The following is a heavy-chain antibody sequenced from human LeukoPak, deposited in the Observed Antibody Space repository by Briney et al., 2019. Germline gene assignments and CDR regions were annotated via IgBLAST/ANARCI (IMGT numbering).Heavy chain of an antibody. CDR2: ISSSGATI. CDR3: ARGLRFGD. D-gene: IGHD2-21*01. Sequence: GGSLRLSYAASGFTFSDHEMNWVRQAPGKGLEWLSDISSSGATISYADSVKGRFTISRDNAKNLLYLQMNSLRAEDAAVYYCARGLRFGDWGQGALVTVSS. CDR1: GFTFSDHE. J-gene: IGHJ5*02. V-gene: IGHV3-48*03.